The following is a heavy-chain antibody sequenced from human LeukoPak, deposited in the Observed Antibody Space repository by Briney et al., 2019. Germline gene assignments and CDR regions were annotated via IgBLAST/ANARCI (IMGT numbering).Heavy chain of an antibody. CDR2: ISGSASTT. CDR3: AKAQPRSSSSNYFDS. J-gene: IGHJ4*02. V-gene: IGHV3-23*01. D-gene: IGHD6-6*01. Sequence: PGGSLRLSCAASGFTFSTYAMNWVRQAPGKGLEWVSTISGSASTTYFADSVKGRFTISRDNSKNTLYLQMNSLRADDTAVYYCAKAQPRSSSSNYFDSWGQGTLVTVSS. CDR1: GFTFSTYA.